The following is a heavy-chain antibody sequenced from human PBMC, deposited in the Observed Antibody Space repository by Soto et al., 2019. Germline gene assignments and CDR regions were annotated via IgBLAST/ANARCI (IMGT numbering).Heavy chain of an antibody. CDR1: GYTFTGYY. D-gene: IGHD2-21*01. J-gene: IGHJ4*02. CDR2: INPNSGGT. V-gene: IGHV1-2*02. CDR3: ARAVRWRYTFFDY. Sequence: ASVKVSCKASGYTFTGYYMHWVRQAPGQGLEWMGWINPNSGGTNYAQKFQGRFTISRDSAQNSLYLQMSSLTVDDTAVYYCARAVRWRYTFFDYWGQGTQVTVSS.